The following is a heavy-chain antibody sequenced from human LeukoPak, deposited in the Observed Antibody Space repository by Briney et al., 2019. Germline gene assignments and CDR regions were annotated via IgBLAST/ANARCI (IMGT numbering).Heavy chain of an antibody. CDR3: ARRALRFLEPNWFDP. V-gene: IGHV4-4*02. CDR1: GGSISSSNW. D-gene: IGHD3-3*01. CDR2: IYHSGST. J-gene: IGHJ5*02. Sequence: SGTLSLTCAVSGGSISSSNWWSWVRQPPGKGLEWIGEIYHSGSTNYNPSLKSRVTISVDKSKNQFSLKLSSVTAADTAVYYCARRALRFLEPNWFDPWGQGTLVTVSS.